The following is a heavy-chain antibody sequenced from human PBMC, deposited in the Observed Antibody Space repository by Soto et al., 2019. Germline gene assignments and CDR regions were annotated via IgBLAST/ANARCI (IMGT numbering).Heavy chain of an antibody. CDR2: IYWDDDK. V-gene: IGHV2-5*02. CDR1: GFSLNTSGVG. CDR3: AHTRGDTAMALGAFDP. D-gene: IGHD5-18*01. Sequence: SGPTLVNPTQTLTLTCTFSGFSLNTSGVGVGWTRQPPGKALEWLALIYWDDDKRYSPSLKSRLTITKDTSKNQVVLTMTNMDPVDTATYYCAHTRGDTAMALGAFDPWGQGTLVTVSS. J-gene: IGHJ5*02.